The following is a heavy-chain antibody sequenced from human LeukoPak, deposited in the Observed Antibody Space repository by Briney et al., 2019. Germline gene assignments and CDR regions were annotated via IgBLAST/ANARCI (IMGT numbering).Heavy chain of an antibody. CDR1: GFTFDDYA. CDR2: ISGDGGST. Sequence: GGSLRLSCAASGFTFDDYAMHWVRQAPGKGLEWVSLISGDGGSTYYADSVKGRFSISRDNSKNSLYLQMNSLRTEDTALYYCAKEGDYYGSGSYGYWGQGTLVTVSS. J-gene: IGHJ4*02. D-gene: IGHD3-10*01. CDR3: AKEGDYYGSGSYGY. V-gene: IGHV3-43*02.